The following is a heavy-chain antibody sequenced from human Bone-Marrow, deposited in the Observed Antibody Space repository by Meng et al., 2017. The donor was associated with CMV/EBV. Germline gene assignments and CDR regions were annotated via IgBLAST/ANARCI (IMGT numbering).Heavy chain of an antibody. CDR3: ARLKRGGLRYFYFRPHNWFDP. V-gene: IGHV4-34*01. J-gene: IGHJ5*02. CDR2: INHRGST. Sequence: GSLRLSCAVYGGSFSGYYWSWIRQPPGKGLEWIGEINHRGSTNYNPSLKSRVTISVDTSKNQFSLKLSSVTAADTAVYYRARLKRGGLRYFYFRPHNWFDPWGQGTLVTVSS. D-gene: IGHD3-9*01. CDR1: GGSFSGYY.